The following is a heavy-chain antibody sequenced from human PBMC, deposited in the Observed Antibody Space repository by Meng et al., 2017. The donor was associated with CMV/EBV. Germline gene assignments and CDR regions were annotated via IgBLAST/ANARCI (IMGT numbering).Heavy chain of an antibody. CDR1: GFTFDRYT. CDR2: ISSTGTLI. D-gene: IGHD4-17*01. Sequence: ETLSLTCAASGFTFDRYTMAWVRQAPGKGLEWVSSISSTGTLIHYADSVEGRFTIARDNTKTSLYLQMDTLRAEDTAVYYCAGVAYDYGDRHFAYWGQGALVTVSS. J-gene: IGHJ4*02. V-gene: IGHV3-21*01. CDR3: AGVAYDYGDRHFAY.